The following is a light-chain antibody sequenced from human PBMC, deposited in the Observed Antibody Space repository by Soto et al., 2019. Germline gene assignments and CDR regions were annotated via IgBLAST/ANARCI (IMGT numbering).Light chain of an antibody. Sequence: QSALTQPPSVSGSPGQSITISCTGTSSDVGGYNYVSWYQQHPGKAPKLMIYDVSNRPSGVSNRFSGSKSGNTASLTISGLQAEDEADYYCSSYTSSSTEVFGGGTKLTVL. CDR3: SSYTSSSTEV. J-gene: IGLJ2*01. CDR1: SSDVGGYNY. V-gene: IGLV2-14*01. CDR2: DVS.